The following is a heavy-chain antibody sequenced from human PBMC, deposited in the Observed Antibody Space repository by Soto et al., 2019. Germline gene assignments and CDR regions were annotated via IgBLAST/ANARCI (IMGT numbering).Heavy chain of an antibody. D-gene: IGHD1-26*01. CDR3: ARGREGTVVYCEEAFDI. J-gene: IGHJ3*02. CDR1: GGSISSGGYY. CDR2: IYYSGST. Sequence: QVQLQESGPGLVKPSQTLSLTCTVSGGSISSGGYYWSWIRQHPGKGLEWIGYIYYSGSTYYNPSLKSRVTISVDTSKNQFSLKLSSVTAADTAVYYCARGREGTVVYCEEAFDIWGQGTMVTVSS. V-gene: IGHV4-31*03.